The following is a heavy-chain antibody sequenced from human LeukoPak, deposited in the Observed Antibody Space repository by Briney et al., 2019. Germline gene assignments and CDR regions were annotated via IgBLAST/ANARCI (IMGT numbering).Heavy chain of an antibody. CDR2: ISGTGNNI. CDR3: AKHPNYGGNTPSDY. J-gene: IGHJ4*02. CDR1: GFTFRDYY. D-gene: IGHD4-23*01. Sequence: LGGSLRLSCAASGFTFRDYYMTWIRQAPGKGLEWLSYISGTGNNIYYADSVKGRFTVSRDNAEDSLYLQMNSLGAEDTAVYYCAKHPNYGGNTPSDYWGQGTLVTVSS. V-gene: IGHV3-11*01.